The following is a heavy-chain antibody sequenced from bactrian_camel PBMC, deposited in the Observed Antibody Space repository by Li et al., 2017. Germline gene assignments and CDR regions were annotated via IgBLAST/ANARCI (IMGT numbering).Heavy chain of an antibody. CDR3: ATNVLATM. CDR2: ISGGERT. CDR1: GHSRGSNC. J-gene: IGHJ4*01. D-gene: IGHD1*01. Sequence: HVQLVESGGGSVQTGGPLRLSCVVSGHSRGSNCVAWSRQVPGKEREVIAAISGGERTKYAASVKGRFTVYKDSAKNTLVLQMNCLKREDTALYYCATNVLATMRGQGTQVTVS. V-gene: IGHV3S53*01.